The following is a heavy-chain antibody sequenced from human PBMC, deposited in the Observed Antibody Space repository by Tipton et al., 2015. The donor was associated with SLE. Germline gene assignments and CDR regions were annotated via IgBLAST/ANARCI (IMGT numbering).Heavy chain of an antibody. V-gene: IGHV3-23*01. CDR1: GFTFSSYA. Sequence: SLRLSCAASGFTFSSYAMHWVRQAPGKGLEWVSAISGSGGSTYYADSVKGRFTISRDNSKNTLYLQMNSLRAEDTAVYYCAKDLRRYIVATLGGFDYWGQGTLVTVSS. CDR2: ISGSGGST. CDR3: AKDLRRYIVATLGGFDY. J-gene: IGHJ4*02. D-gene: IGHD5-12*01.